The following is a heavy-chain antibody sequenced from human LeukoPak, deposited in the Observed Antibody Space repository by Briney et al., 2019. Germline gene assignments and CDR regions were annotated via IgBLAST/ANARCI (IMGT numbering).Heavy chain of an antibody. CDR3: AIGFHGDYTGGLDY. CDR1: GFTVSSNY. J-gene: IGHJ4*02. CDR2: IYSGGST. Sequence: PGGSLRLSCVASGFTVSSNYMSWVRQAPGKGLDWVSVIYSGGSTYYADSVKGRFSISRDNSKSTLYLQMSSLRVEDTAVYYCAIGFHGDYTGGLDYWGQGTLVTVSS. V-gene: IGHV3-66*01. D-gene: IGHD4-17*01.